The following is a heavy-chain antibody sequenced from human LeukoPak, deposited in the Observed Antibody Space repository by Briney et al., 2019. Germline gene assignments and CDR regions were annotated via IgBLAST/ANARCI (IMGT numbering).Heavy chain of an antibody. Sequence: SETLSLTYAVYGRSFSGYYWSWIRQPPGKGLEWIGEINHSGSTNYNPSLKSRVTISVDTSKNQFSLKLSSVTAADTAVYYCARGIGPTGYSSSWYHDYWGQGTLVTVSS. D-gene: IGHD6-13*01. J-gene: IGHJ4*02. CDR2: INHSGST. CDR3: ARGIGPTGYSSSWYHDY. V-gene: IGHV4-34*01. CDR1: GRSFSGYY.